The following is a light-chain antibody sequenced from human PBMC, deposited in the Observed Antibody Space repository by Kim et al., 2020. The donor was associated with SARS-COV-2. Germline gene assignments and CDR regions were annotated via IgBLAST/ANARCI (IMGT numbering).Light chain of an antibody. CDR2: GAS. Sequence: EIVMTQSPATLSVPPGERATLSCRGSQTINNNLAWYQQKPGQAPRLLIDGASTRATGIPARFSGSGSGTEFTLTITSLQSEDFAVYSCQQYNDWPLTFGGGTKVDIK. J-gene: IGKJ4*01. CDR3: QQYNDWPLT. V-gene: IGKV3-15*01. CDR1: QTINNN.